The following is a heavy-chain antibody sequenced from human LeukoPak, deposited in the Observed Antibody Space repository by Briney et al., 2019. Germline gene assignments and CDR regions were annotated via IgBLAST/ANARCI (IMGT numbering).Heavy chain of an antibody. CDR2: INAGNGNT. V-gene: IGHV1-3*01. CDR1: GYTFTSYA. Sequence: ASVKVSCKASGYTFTSYAMHWVRQAPGQRLEWMGWINAGNGNTKYSQRFQGRVTITRDTSASTAYMELSSLRSEDTAVYYCARTLQPERRTLDYWGQGTLVTVSS. D-gene: IGHD1-1*01. J-gene: IGHJ4*02. CDR3: ARTLQPERRTLDY.